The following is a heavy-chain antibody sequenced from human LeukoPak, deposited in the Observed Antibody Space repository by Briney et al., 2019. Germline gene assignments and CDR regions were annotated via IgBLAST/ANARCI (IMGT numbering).Heavy chain of an antibody. CDR1: GFTFSSYA. CDR3: AIGGDRDY. D-gene: IGHD2-21*02. J-gene: IGHJ4*02. CDR2: ISYDGSNK. Sequence: PGGSLRLSCAASGFTFSSYAMHWVRQAPGKGLEWVAVISYDGSNKYYADSVKGRFTISRDNSKNTLYLQMNSLRAEDTAVYYCAIGGDRDYWGQGTLVTVSS. V-gene: IGHV3-30*04.